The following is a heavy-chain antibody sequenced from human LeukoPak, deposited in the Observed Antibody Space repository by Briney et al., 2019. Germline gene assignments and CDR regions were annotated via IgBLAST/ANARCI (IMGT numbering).Heavy chain of an antibody. D-gene: IGHD3-22*01. CDR2: ISYDGRNK. J-gene: IGHJ4*02. CDR3: AKYLSGSFDY. Sequence: GRSLRLSCAASGFTFSSYAIHWVRQAPGKGLEWVAVISYDGRNKYYADSVKGRFTISRDNSKNTVYLQMNSLRAEDTAVYYCAKYLSGSFDYWGQGTLVTVSS. CDR1: GFTFSSYA. V-gene: IGHV3-30*04.